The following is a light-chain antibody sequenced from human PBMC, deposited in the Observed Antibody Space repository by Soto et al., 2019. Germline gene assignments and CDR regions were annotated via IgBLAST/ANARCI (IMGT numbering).Light chain of an antibody. CDR2: DVS. CDR3: QQYDSSWT. Sequence: EIVLTQSPGTLSLSPGERATLYCRASQSVPSNFLAWYQQRPGQAPTLLIYDVSRRAAGIPDRFSGSGSGTDFTLTISRLEPEAFAVYYCQQYDSSWTFGQGTKVEIK. V-gene: IGKV3-20*01. CDR1: QSVPSNF. J-gene: IGKJ1*01.